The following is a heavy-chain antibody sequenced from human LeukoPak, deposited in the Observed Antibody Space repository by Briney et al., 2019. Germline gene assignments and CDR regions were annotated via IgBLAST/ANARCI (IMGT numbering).Heavy chain of an antibody. J-gene: IGHJ4*02. V-gene: IGHV3-23*01. CDR2: ISGSGATT. Sequence: GGSLRLSCAASGFIFSTFAMGWVRQAPGKGLDWVSTISGSGATTYYAASVKGRFTISRDKSKNTLYLQMNSLRAEDTAIYFCAKSGSGWRGSTYYFDYWGQGTLVTVSS. CDR1: GFIFSTFA. CDR3: AKSGSGWRGSTYYFDY. D-gene: IGHD6-25*01.